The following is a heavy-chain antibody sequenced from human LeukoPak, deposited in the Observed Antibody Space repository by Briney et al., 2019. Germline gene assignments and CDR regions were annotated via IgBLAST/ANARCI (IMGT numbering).Heavy chain of an antibody. CDR1: GGSFSVYY. CDR3: ATMHY. CDR2: ISGSGGST. D-gene: IGHD2-2*01. Sequence: ETLSLTCAVYGGSFSVYYWNWVRQAPGKGLEWVSAISGSGGSTYYADSVKGRFTISRDNSKNTLYLQMNSLRAEDTAVYYCATMHYWGQGTLVTVSS. V-gene: IGHV3-23*01. J-gene: IGHJ4*02.